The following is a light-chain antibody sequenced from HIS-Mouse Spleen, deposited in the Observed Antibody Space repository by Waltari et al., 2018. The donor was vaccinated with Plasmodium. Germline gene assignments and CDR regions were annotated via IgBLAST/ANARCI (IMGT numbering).Light chain of an antibody. Sequence: QSALTQPASVSGSPGQSITISCTGTSSDVGGYNYVSWYHKHPGKAPKLMIYDVSNRPSGVSNRCSGSKSGNTASLTISGLQAEDEADYFCSSYTSSSTRVFGGGTKLTVL. CDR2: DVS. J-gene: IGLJ3*02. CDR1: SSDVGGYNY. V-gene: IGLV2-14*03. CDR3: SSYTSSSTRV.